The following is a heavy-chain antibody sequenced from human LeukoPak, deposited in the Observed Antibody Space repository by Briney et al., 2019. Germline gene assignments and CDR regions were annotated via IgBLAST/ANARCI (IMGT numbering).Heavy chain of an antibody. D-gene: IGHD3-10*01. CDR1: GGSISSYY. Sequence: SETLSLTCTVSGGSISSYYWSWIRQPPGKGLEWVGYIYYSGSTNYNPSLKSRVTISVDPSKNQFSLKLSSVTAADTAVYYCARLTYYYGSGSFDAFDIWGQGTMVTVSS. J-gene: IGHJ3*02. V-gene: IGHV4-59*01. CDR2: IYYSGST. CDR3: ARLTYYYGSGSFDAFDI.